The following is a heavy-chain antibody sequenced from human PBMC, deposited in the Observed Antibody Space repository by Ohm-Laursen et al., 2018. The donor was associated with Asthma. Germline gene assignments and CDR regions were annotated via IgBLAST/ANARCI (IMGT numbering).Heavy chain of an antibody. V-gene: IGHV1-69*13. CDR2: IIPIFGTA. CDR1: GGTFSSYA. D-gene: IGHD3-22*01. J-gene: IGHJ4*02. CDR3: ARSSAPLARRYCYDSSGYYYFDY. Sequence: SVKVSCKASGGTFSSYAISWVRQAPGQGLEWMGGIIPIFGTANYAQKFQGRVTITADESTSTAYMELSSLRSEDTAVYYCARSSAPLARRYCYDSSGYYYFDYWGQGTLVTVSS.